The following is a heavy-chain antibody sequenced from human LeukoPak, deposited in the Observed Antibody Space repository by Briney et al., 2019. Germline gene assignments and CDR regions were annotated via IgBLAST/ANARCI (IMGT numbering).Heavy chain of an antibody. V-gene: IGHV4-34*01. D-gene: IGHD3-3*01. CDR2: INHSGST. CDR1: GGSFSGYY. J-gene: IGHJ4*02. Sequence: SETLSLTCAVYGGSFSGYYWSWIRHPPGKGLELIGEINHSGSTNYNPSLKSRVTISVDTSKNQFSLKLSSVTAADTAVYYCARGGTYYDFWSGYSHLDYWGQGTLVTVSS. CDR3: ARGGTYYDFWSGYSHLDY.